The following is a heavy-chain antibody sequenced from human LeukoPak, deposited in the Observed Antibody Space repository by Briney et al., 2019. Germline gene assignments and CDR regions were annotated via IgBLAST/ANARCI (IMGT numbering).Heavy chain of an antibody. J-gene: IGHJ4*02. CDR1: GFTFSTYA. V-gene: IGHV3-64*01. CDR3: ARSGGATDPFDY. Sequence: GGSLRLSCAASGFTFSTYAMHWVRQAPGKGLEYVSAISSNGGSTYYANSVKGRFTISRDNSKNTLYLQMNSLRAEDTAVYYCARSGGATDPFDYWGQGTLVTVSS. D-gene: IGHD1-26*01. CDR2: ISSNGGST.